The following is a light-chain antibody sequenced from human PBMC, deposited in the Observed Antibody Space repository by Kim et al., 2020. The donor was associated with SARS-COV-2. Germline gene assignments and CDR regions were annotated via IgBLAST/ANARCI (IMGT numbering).Light chain of an antibody. CDR2: KVS. Sequence: DTVLTQSPLSLPVTLGQPASISCRSSQGLVHSDGNTYLNWFHQRPGQSPRRLIYKVSKRDSGVPDRFSGSGSGTDFTLTISRVEAEDIGIYFCMQGTGWPRTFGLGTKVDIK. J-gene: IGKJ1*01. V-gene: IGKV2-30*02. CDR3: MQGTGWPRT. CDR1: QGLVHSDGNTY.